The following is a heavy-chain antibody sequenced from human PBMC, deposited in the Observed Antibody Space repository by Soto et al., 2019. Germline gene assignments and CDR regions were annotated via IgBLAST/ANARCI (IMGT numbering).Heavy chain of an antibody. CDR2: INAGNGNT. Sequence: QVQLVQSGAEEKKPGASVKVSCKASGYTFTSYAIHWVRQAPGQSLEWMGWINAGNGNTKYLQKCQGRVTITRDTSATTAYMELSSLRSEDTAVYYCVRDYYYDSSGSDAFDIWGQGTMVTVSS. V-gene: IGHV1-3*05. CDR3: VRDYYYDSSGSDAFDI. D-gene: IGHD3-22*01. J-gene: IGHJ3*02. CDR1: GYTFTSYA.